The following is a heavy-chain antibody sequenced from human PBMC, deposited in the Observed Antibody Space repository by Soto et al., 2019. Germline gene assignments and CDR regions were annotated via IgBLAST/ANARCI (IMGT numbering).Heavy chain of an antibody. D-gene: IGHD1-26*01. CDR2: IYYTGTT. CDR1: GGSISTYY. J-gene: IGHJ5*02. V-gene: IGHV4-59*01. Sequence: EQLQESGPGLVKPSETLSLTSTVSGGSISTYYWSWIRQPPGKGLEWIGYIYYTGTTNYNPSIKSRVTISLDTSKNQFSRRLTSVNAAATGVYYCARGNEEYIGSSWFDPWCQGSLVTVSS. CDR3: ARGNEEYIGSSWFDP.